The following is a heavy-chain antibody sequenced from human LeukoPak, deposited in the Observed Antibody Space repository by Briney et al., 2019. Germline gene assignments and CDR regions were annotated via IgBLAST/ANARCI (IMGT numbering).Heavy chain of an antibody. V-gene: IGHV3-30-3*01. D-gene: IGHD6-6*01. CDR1: GFTFNDYA. CDR3: AREGGRGSSSSDYFDY. Sequence: GRSLRLSCAASGFTFNDYAMYWVRQAPGKGLEWVTLISYDGYDKAYADSVRGRFTISRDNSKNTLYLQMNSLRAEDTAVYYCAREGGRGSSSSDYFDYWGQGTLVTVSS. J-gene: IGHJ4*02. CDR2: ISYDGYDK.